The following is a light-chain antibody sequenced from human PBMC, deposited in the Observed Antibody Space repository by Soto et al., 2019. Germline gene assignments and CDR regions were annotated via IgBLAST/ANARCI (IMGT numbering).Light chain of an antibody. CDR2: GNS. V-gene: IGLV1-40*01. J-gene: IGLJ2*01. CDR3: QSYDSSLSGVV. Sequence: QSVLTQPPSVSGAPGQRVTISFTGSSSNIGAGYDVHWYQQLPGTAPKLLIYGNSNRPSGVPDRFSGSKSGTSASLAITGLQAEAEADYYCQSYDSSLSGVVFGGGTKLTVL. CDR1: SSNIGAGYD.